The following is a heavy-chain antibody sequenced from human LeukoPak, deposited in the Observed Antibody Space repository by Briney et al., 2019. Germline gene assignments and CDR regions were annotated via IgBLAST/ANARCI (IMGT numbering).Heavy chain of an antibody. CDR1: GFTFSDYS. D-gene: IGHD3-22*01. CDR2: VSFDGSNK. CDR3: ARTFYDGTYFDY. J-gene: IGHJ4*02. V-gene: IGHV3-30*03. Sequence: GGSLRLSCAASGFTFSDYSMHWVRQAPGKGLEWVAVVSFDGSNKFYADSVKGRFSISRDNSKNTLSLQMNSLRPEDTALYYCARTFYDGTYFDYWGQGTLVTVSS.